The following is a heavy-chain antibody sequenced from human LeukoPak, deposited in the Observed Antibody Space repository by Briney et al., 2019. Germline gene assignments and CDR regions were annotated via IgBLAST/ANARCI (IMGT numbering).Heavy chain of an antibody. CDR3: AGGRSGNFYHLAY. V-gene: IGHV4-39*01. CDR1: GYSISSSSYY. J-gene: IGHJ4*02. Sequence: SETLSLTCTVSGYSISSSSYYWGWIRQPPGKGLEWIGSIYSSGSTFYNPSLKSRVTLSVDTSKNQFSLKLSSVTAADTAVFYCAGGRSGNFYHLAYWGQGTLVTVSS. CDR2: IYSSGST. D-gene: IGHD1-26*01.